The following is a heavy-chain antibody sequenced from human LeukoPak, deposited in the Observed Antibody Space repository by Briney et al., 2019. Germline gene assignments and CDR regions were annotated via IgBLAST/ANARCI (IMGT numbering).Heavy chain of an antibody. D-gene: IGHD3-16*02. CDR2: IYFRWRM. V-gene: IGHV4-59*12. CDR3: ARGGKGDKARYDYVWGSYRTRTAYFDY. CDR1: GGSISSYY. Sequence: SATLFLTCTVSGGSISSYYWGSIRNPPGNVLESIGYIYFRWRMYYTPSPKSRVTISVDTSKNQFSLKLSSVTAADTAVYYCARGGKGDKARYDYVWGSYRTRTAYFDYWGQGTLVTVSS. J-gene: IGHJ4*02.